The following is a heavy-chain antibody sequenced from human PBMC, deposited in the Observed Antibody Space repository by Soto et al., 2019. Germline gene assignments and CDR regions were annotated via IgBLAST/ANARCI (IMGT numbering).Heavy chain of an antibody. CDR2: INPNSGGT. D-gene: IGHD3-3*01. J-gene: IGHJ6*04. CDR1: GYTFTGYY. V-gene: IGHV1-2*04. CDR3: ARARQSGYYYYYYGMDV. Sequence: ASVKVSCKASGYTFTGYYMHWVRQAPGQGLEWMGWINPNSGGTNYAQKFQGWVTMTRDTSISTAYMELSRLRSDDTAVYYCARARQSGYYYYYYGMDVWGKETTGTVAS.